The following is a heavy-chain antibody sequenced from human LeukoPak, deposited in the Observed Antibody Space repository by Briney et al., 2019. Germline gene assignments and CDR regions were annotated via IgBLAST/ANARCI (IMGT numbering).Heavy chain of an antibody. CDR3: ARDHGGSSSSYYYYGMDV. J-gene: IGHJ6*02. V-gene: IGHV4-31*03. D-gene: IGHD6-6*01. Sequence: TLSLTCTVSGGSISSGGYYWGWIRQHPGKGLEWIGCIYYSGSTYYNPSLKSRVTISVDTSKNQFSLKLSSVTAADTAVYYCARDHGGSSSSYYYYGMDVWGQGTTVTVSS. CDR2: IYYSGST. CDR1: GGSISSGGYY.